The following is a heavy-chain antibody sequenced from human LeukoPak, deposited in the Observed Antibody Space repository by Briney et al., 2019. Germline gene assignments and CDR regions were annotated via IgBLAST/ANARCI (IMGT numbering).Heavy chain of an antibody. CDR2: IYYSGRT. V-gene: IGHV4-59*08. J-gene: IGHJ6*02. CDR1: GDSISSYY. CDR3: ARHGPLYEYFYYNMDV. Sequence: SEPLSLTCTVSGDSISSYYWSWIRQPPGKALVWIGYIYYSGRTEYNPSLKSRVTISVDTSKNQFSLKLSSVTAADTAVYYCARHGPLYEYFYYNMDVWGQGTTVTVSS. D-gene: IGHD5/OR15-5a*01.